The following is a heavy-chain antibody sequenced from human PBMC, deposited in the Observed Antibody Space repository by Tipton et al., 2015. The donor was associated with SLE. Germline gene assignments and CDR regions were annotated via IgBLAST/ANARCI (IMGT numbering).Heavy chain of an antibody. CDR2: ISGSGGNT. CDR1: GFTFSSYA. J-gene: IGHJ4*02. D-gene: IGHD5-24*01. CDR3: AKDRDGYAPDY. V-gene: IGHV3-23*01. Sequence: SLRLSCAASGFTFSSYAMSWVRQAPGKGLEWVSAISGSGGNTYYANSVQGRFTISRDSSKNTLYLQMNSMRGEDTAVYYCAKDRDGYAPDYWGQGTLVTVSS.